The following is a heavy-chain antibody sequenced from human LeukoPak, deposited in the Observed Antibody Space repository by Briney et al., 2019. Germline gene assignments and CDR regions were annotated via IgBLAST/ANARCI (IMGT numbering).Heavy chain of an antibody. Sequence: ASVKVSCKASGYTFTGYYMHWVRQAPGQGLEWMGWINPNSGGTNYAQKFQGRVTMTRDTSISTAYMELSSLRSEDTAVYYCAREGRFYGSGSYAHGGLGYWGQGTLVTVSS. CDR2: INPNSGGT. V-gene: IGHV1-2*02. D-gene: IGHD3-10*01. J-gene: IGHJ4*02. CDR3: AREGRFYGSGSYAHGGLGY. CDR1: GYTFTGYY.